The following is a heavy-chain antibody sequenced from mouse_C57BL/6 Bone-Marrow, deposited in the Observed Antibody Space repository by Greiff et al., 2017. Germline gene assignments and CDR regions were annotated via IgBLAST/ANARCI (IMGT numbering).Heavy chain of an antibody. CDR3: ARGYYDYDLAWFAY. J-gene: IGHJ3*01. CDR2: FHPYNDDT. Sequence: VMLVESGAELVKPGASVKMSCKASGYTFTTYPIEWMKQNHGKSLEWIGNFHPYNDDTKYNEKFKGKATLTVEKSSSTVYLELSRLTSDDSAVYYCARGYYDYDLAWFAYWGQGTLVTVSA. CDR1: GYTFTTYP. D-gene: IGHD2-4*01. V-gene: IGHV1-47*01.